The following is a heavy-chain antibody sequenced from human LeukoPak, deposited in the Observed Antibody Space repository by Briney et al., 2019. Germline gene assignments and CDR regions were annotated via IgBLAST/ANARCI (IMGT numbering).Heavy chain of an antibody. J-gene: IGHJ4*02. CDR2: IYYSGST. D-gene: IGHD5-18*01. CDR3: ARDVRRSDTATIDY. V-gene: IGHV4-39*07. Sequence: PSETLSLTCTVSGGSISSSSYYWGWIRQPPGKGLEWIGSIYYSGSTYYNPSLKSRVTISVDTSKNQFSLKLSSVTAADTAVYYCARDVRRSDTATIDYWGQGTLVTVSS. CDR1: GGSISSSSYY.